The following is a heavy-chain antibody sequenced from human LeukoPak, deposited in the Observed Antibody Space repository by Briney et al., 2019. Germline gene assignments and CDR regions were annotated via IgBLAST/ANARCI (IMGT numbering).Heavy chain of an antibody. V-gene: IGHV1-69*05. J-gene: IGHJ6*02. CDR3: ARGGPAASADYYYYGMDV. Sequence: GASVKVSCKASGGTFSSYAISWVRQAPGQGLEWMGGIIPIFGTANYAQKFQGRVTITRDTSASTAYMELSSLRSEDTAVYYCARGGPAASADYYYYGMDVWGQGTTVTVSS. CDR1: GGTFSSYA. D-gene: IGHD2-2*01. CDR2: IIPIFGTA.